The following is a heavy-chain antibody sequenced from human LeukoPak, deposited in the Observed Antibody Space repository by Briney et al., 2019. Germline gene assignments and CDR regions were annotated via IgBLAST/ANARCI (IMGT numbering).Heavy chain of an antibody. J-gene: IGHJ4*02. Sequence: GASVKVSCKASGGTFSSYAISWVRQAPGQGLEWMGRIIPIFGTANYAQKFQGRVTITTDESTSTAYMELSSLRSEDTAVYYCARVKKGYGSGRPARFDYWGQGTLVTVSS. V-gene: IGHV1-69*05. CDR1: GGTFSSYA. CDR2: IIPIFGTA. CDR3: ARVKKGYGSGRPARFDY. D-gene: IGHD3-10*01.